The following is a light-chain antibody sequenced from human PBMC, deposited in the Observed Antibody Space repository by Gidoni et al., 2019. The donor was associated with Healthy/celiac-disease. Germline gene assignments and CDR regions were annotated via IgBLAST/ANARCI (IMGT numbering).Light chain of an antibody. V-gene: IGKV1-39*01. J-gene: IGKJ2*01. Sequence: DIQMPQSPSSLSASVGDRVTITCRASQSISSYLNWYQQKPGKAPKLLIYAASSLQSGVPSRFSGSGSGTDFTLTISSLQPEDFATYYFQQSYSTPRTFGQGTKLEIK. CDR1: QSISSY. CDR3: QQSYSTPRT. CDR2: AAS.